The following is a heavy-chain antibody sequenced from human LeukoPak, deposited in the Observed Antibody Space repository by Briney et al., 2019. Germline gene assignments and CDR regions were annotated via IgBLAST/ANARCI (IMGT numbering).Heavy chain of an antibody. CDR2: IWYDGSNK. V-gene: IGHV3-33*03. D-gene: IGHD2-2*01. Sequence: GGSLRLSCAASGFTFSTYGMHWVRQAPGKGLEWVAVIWYDGSNKYYADSVKGRFTISRDNAKNSLYLQMNSLRAEDTAVYYCAGKPNPYQISPWFDPWGQGTLVTVSS. J-gene: IGHJ5*02. CDR1: GFTFSTYG. CDR3: AGKPNPYQISPWFDP.